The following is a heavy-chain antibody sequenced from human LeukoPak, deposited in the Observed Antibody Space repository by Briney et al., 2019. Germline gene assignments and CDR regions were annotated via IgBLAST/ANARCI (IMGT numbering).Heavy chain of an antibody. CDR3: ARYRVSGYVSY. J-gene: IGHJ4*02. D-gene: IGHD5-12*01. CDR2: IYHSGNT. CDR1: GFTISSCYY. V-gene: IGHV4-38-2*02. Sequence: SETLSLTCTVSGFTISSCYYWGWIQQPPGKGLEWIGSIYHSGNTYYNPSLKSRVTISVDTSKNQFSLKLSSLSAAGTAVYYCARYRVSGYVSYWGQGTLVTVSS.